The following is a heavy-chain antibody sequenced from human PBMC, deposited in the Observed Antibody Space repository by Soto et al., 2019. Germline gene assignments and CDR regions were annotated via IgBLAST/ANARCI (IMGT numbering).Heavy chain of an antibody. V-gene: IGHV3-21*06. J-gene: IGHJ4*02. CDR2: ITSSSNYI. CDR1: GFSFSSYS. CDR3: ARDTNFYASGSGVDY. Sequence: EVQLVESGGGLVKAGGSLRLSCAASGFSFSSYSMNWVRQAPGKGLEWVSSITSSSNYIHYKDSVKGRFTISRDNAQSSLYLQMSSLRGDDTAVYYCARDTNFYASGSGVDYWGQGTLVTVSS. D-gene: IGHD3-10*01.